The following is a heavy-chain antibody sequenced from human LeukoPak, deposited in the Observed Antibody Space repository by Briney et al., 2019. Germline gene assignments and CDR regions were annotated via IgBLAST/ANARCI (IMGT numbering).Heavy chain of an antibody. J-gene: IGHJ5*02. D-gene: IGHD3-10*01. CDR2: MNPNSGNT. CDR3: ARPRWFLHYNWFDP. Sequence: ASVKVSCKASGYTFTSYDIHWVRQATGHGLEWMGWMNPNSGNTGYAQKFQGRVTMTRNTSTSTAYMELSSLRSEDTAVYYCARPRWFLHYNWFDPWGQGTLVTVSS. CDR1: GYTFTSYD. V-gene: IGHV1-8*01.